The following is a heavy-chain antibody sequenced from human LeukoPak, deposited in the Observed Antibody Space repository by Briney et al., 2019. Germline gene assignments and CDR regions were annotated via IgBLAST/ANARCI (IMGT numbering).Heavy chain of an antibody. V-gene: IGHV4-59*01. CDR3: ASSCSGGSCYGGALLGAFDI. J-gene: IGHJ3*02. CDR1: GGSISSCY. CDR2: IYYSGST. D-gene: IGHD2-15*01. Sequence: SETLSLTCTVSGGSISSCYWSWIRQPPGKGLEWIGYIYYSGSTNYNPSLKSRVTISVDTSKNQFSLKLSSVTAADTAVYFCASSCSGGSCYGGALLGAFDIWGQGTMVTVSS.